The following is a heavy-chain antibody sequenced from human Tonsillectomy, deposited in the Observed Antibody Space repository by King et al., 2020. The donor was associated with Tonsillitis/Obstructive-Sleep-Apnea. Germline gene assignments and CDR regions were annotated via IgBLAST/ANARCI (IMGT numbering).Heavy chain of an antibody. J-gene: IGHJ4*02. CDR3: ARDVAAAPSSYFDY. D-gene: IGHD6-13*01. V-gene: IGHV3-30*04. CDR2: ISYDGSKK. Sequence: VQLVESGGGVVQPGRSPRLSCAASGFTFSRYAMHWVRQSPVKGLEWVAVISYDGSKKYYADSVKGRFTISRDNSKNTLYLQMNSLRAEDTAVYYCARDVAAAPSSYFDYWGQGTLVTVSS. CDR1: GFTFSRYA.